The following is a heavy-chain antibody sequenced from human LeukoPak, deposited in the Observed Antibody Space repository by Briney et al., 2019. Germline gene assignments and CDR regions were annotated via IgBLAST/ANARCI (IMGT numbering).Heavy chain of an antibody. D-gene: IGHD3-22*01. Sequence: GASVKVSCKASGGTFSSYAISWVRQAPGQGLEWMGGIIPIFGTANYAQKFQGRVTITADESTSTAYMELSSLRSEDTAVYYCANQGDYYDSSGYYSGEAYWGQGTLVTVSS. CDR2: IIPIFGTA. J-gene: IGHJ4*02. V-gene: IGHV1-69*13. CDR1: GGTFSSYA. CDR3: ANQGDYYDSSGYYSGEAY.